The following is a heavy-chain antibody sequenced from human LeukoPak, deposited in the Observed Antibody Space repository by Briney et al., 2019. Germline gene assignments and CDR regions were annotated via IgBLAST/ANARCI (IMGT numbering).Heavy chain of an antibody. CDR2: IKSKTDGGTT. CDR3: TTDVFDCSSTSCYYDY. V-gene: IGHV3-15*01. D-gene: IGHD2-2*01. CDR1: EFTFSSYW. J-gene: IGHJ4*02. Sequence: NPGGSLRLSCAAPEFTFSSYWMHWVRQAPGKGLEWVGRIKSKTDGGTTDYAAPVKGRFTISRDDSKNTLYLQMNSLKTEDTAVYYCTTDVFDCSSTSCYYDYWGQGTLDTVSS.